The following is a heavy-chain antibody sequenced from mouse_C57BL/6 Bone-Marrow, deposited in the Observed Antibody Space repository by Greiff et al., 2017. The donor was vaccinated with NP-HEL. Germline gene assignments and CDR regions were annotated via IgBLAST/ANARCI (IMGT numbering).Heavy chain of an antibody. CDR3: AYYDYVDY. CDR1: GYTFTDYY. Sequence: VQLQQSGAELVRPGASVKLSCKASGYTFTDYYINWVKQRPGQGLEWIARIYPGSGNTYYNEKFKGKATLTAEKSSSTAYMQLSSLTSEDSAVYFCAYYDYVDYWGQGTTLTVSS. D-gene: IGHD2-4*01. CDR2: IYPGSGNT. J-gene: IGHJ2*01. V-gene: IGHV1-76*01.